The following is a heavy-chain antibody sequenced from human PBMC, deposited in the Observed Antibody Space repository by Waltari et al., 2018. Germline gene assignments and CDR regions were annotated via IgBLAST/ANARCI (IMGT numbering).Heavy chain of an antibody. CDR2: IYYSGSA. D-gene: IGHD6-19*01. V-gene: IGHV4-59*11. J-gene: IGHJ3*02. CDR3: ARVPSSGASKEAFDI. CDR1: GGSISSHY. Sequence: QVQLQESGPGLVKPSETLSLTCTVSGGSISSHYWSWIRQPPGKGLEWIGYIYYSGSAHYNPSLKSRVTISVDTSKNQFSLKLSSVTAADTAVYYCARVPSSGASKEAFDIWGQGTMVTVSS.